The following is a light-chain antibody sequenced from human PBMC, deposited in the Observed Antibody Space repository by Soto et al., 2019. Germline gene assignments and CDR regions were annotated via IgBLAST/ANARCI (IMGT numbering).Light chain of an antibody. J-gene: IGKJ1*01. CDR1: QSIRSW. CDR3: QQYNRHPWT. CDR2: KAS. V-gene: IGKV1-5*03. Sequence: DIQMTQSPSTLPASVGDRVTVTCRASQSIRSWLAWYQEKPGKAPKLLIYKASLLETGVPSRFSGSGSGTEFTLIISSRQTDDFGTYYCQQYNRHPWTFGQGTKVEMK.